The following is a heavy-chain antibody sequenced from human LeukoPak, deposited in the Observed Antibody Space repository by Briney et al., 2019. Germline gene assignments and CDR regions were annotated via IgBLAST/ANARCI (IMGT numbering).Heavy chain of an antibody. CDR2: IYTSGST. CDR1: GGSISSYY. Sequence: SETLSLTCTVSGGSISSYYWSWIRQPAGKGLEWIGRIYTSGSTNYNPSLKSRVTMSVDTSKNQFSLKLSSVTAADTAVYYCARAAWRPGPDYGPMDVWGQGTTVTVSS. D-gene: IGHD4/OR15-4a*01. V-gene: IGHV4-4*07. CDR3: ARAAWRPGPDYGPMDV. J-gene: IGHJ6*02.